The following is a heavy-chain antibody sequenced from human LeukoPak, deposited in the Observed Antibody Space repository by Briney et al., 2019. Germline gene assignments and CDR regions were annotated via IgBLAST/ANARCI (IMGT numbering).Heavy chain of an antibody. D-gene: IGHD3-3*01. CDR3: ARYDFWSGYRFDY. J-gene: IGHJ4*02. V-gene: IGHV3-53*01. CDR2: IYSGGST. CDR1: GFTVSSNY. Sequence: GGSLRLSCAASGFTVSSNYMSWVRQAPGKGLEWVSVIYSGGSTYYADSVKGRFTISRDNSKNTLYLQMNSLRAEDTAVYYCARYDFWSGYRFDYWGQGTLVTVSS.